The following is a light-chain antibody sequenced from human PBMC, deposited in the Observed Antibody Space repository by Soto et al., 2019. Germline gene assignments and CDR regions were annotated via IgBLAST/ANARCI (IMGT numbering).Light chain of an antibody. CDR1: QSISSY. Sequence: DIQMTQSPSSLSASVGDRVTITCRASQSISSYLNWYQQKPGKAPKLLIYAASSLQSGVPSRFSGSGSGTDFPLTISSLQPEDFATYYSQQSYSTLWTFGQGTKVEIK. J-gene: IGKJ1*01. CDR3: QQSYSTLWT. CDR2: AAS. V-gene: IGKV1-39*01.